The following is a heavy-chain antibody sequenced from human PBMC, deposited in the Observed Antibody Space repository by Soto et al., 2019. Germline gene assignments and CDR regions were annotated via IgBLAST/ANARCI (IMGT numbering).Heavy chain of an antibody. D-gene: IGHD6-19*01. Sequence: QVQLVESGGGVVQPGRSLRLSCAASGFSFSSCAMHWVRQAPGKGLEWVAVISQDGSNKYYADSVKGRFTISRDNSINTLYLQMNSLRAEDTAVYYCARVSIAVAGIAYYFDYWGQGTLVTVSS. J-gene: IGHJ4*02. CDR3: ARVSIAVAGIAYYFDY. V-gene: IGHV3-30-3*01. CDR1: GFSFSSCA. CDR2: ISQDGSNK.